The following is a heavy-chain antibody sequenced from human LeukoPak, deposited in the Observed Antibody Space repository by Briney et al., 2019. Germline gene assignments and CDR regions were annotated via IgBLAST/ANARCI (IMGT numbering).Heavy chain of an antibody. J-gene: IGHJ4*02. V-gene: IGHV3-21*01. D-gene: IGHD3-3*01. CDR2: ISSSSSYI. CDR1: GFTFSSYE. CDR3: ASSRSGYYGFGY. Sequence: PGGSLRLSCAASGFTFSSYEMNWVRQAPGKGLEWVSSISSSSSYIYYADSVKGRFTISRDNAKNSLYLQMNGLRAEDTAVYYCASSRSGYYGFGYWGQGTLVTVSS.